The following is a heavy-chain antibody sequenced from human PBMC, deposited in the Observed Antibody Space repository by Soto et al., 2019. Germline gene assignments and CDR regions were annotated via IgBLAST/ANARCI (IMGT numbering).Heavy chain of an antibody. CDR3: AKGSGWYGEFDY. Sequence: XXSLRLSFAASGFTFSSYAMRWVRQAPGKGLEWVSAISGSGGSTYYADSVKGRFTISRDNSKNTLYLQMKSLRAEDTAVYYCAKGSGWYGEFDYWGQGTLVTVSP. J-gene: IGHJ4*02. V-gene: IGHV3-23*01. CDR1: GFTFSSYA. CDR2: ISGSGGST. D-gene: IGHD3-10*01.